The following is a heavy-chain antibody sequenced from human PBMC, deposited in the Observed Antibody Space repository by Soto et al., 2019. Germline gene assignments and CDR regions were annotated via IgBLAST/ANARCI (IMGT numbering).Heavy chain of an antibody. CDR1: GFTLNGYA. CDR3: ARDPSLGSNWYYYFDL. V-gene: IGHV3-48*02. J-gene: IGHJ4*02. D-gene: IGHD6-13*01. CDR2: ISSSSVKI. Sequence: GGSLRLSCVASGFTLNGYAMNWVRQAPGKGLEWVSYISSSSVKIDYADSVKGRFTISRDNAKNSLFLQMNSLRDEDTAVYYYARDPSLGSNWYYYFDLWGQGTPVTVSS.